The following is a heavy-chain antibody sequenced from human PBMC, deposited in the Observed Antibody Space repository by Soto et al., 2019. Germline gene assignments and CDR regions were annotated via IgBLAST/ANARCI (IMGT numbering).Heavy chain of an antibody. V-gene: IGHV3-21*01. Sequence: GGSLRLSCAASGFTFSRYSMNWVRQAPGKGLEWVSSISSTTNYIYYADSMKGRFTVSRDNAKNSVYLDMNSLSAEDTAVYYCARESEDLASNFDYWGQGTLVTVSS. CDR3: ARESEDLASNFDY. CDR1: GFTFSRYS. J-gene: IGHJ4*02. CDR2: ISSTTNYI.